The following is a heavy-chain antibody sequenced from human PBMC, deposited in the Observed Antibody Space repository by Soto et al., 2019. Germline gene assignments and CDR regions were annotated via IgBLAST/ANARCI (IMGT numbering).Heavy chain of an antibody. D-gene: IGHD5-18*01. J-gene: IGHJ6*02. CDR3: ARVAAGYSYGFYYYSGIDV. CDR1: GGTFSSYA. CDR2: IIPIFGTA. V-gene: IGHV1-69*01. Sequence: QVQLVQSGAEVKKPGSSVKVSCKASGGTFSSYAISWVRQAPGQGLEWMGGIIPIFGTANYAQKFQGRVTITADESTSTAYMELSSLRSEDTAVYYCARVAAGYSYGFYYYSGIDVWGQGTTVTVSS.